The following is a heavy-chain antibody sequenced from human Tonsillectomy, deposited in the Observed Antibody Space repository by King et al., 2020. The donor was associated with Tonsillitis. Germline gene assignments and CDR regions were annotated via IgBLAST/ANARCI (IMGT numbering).Heavy chain of an antibody. J-gene: IGHJ6*02. D-gene: IGHD1-1*01. Sequence: VQLVESGAEVKKPGSSVKVSCKASGGTFSSYAFSWVRQAPGQGLEWMGGIIPIFGTANYAQKFQGRVTITADESTSTAYMELSSLRSEDTAVYYCAIRLEPNPYYYYGMDVWGQGTTVTVSS. CDR2: IIPIFGTA. V-gene: IGHV1-69*01. CDR1: GGTFSSYA. CDR3: AIRLEPNPYYYYGMDV.